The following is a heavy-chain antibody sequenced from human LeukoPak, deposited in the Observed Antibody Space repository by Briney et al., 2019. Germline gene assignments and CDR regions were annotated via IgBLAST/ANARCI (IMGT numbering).Heavy chain of an antibody. D-gene: IGHD3-22*01. CDR2: IYYSGST. CDR3: ARDPHYYDSSGYYYWYFDL. V-gene: IGHV4-59*01. J-gene: IGHJ2*01. Sequence: SETLSLTCAVSGGSISNYYWSWIRQPPGKGLEWIGYIYYSGSTNYNPSLKSRVTISLDTSKNQFSLKLSSVTAADTAVYYCARDPHYYDSSGYYYWYFDLWGRGTLVTVPS. CDR1: GGSISNYY.